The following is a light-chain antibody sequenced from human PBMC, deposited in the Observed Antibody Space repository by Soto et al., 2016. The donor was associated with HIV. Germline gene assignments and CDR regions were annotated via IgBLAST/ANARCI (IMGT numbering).Light chain of an antibody. V-gene: IGKV1-17*01. CDR3: QQYNSVPWT. Sequence: DIQMTRSPSSLSASVGDRVTITCRAGQSISNALNWYQEKPGKAPNLLIYAASSLQSGVPSRFSGSGSGTDFTLTLSSVQPDDVGTYYCQQYNSVPWTFGQGTKLEMK. J-gene: IGKJ1*01. CDR2: AAS. CDR1: QSISNA.